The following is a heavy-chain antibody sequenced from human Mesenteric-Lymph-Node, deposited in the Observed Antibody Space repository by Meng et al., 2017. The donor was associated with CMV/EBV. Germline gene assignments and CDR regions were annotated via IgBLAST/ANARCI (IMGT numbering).Heavy chain of an antibody. CDR3: AKGSYYDSSNLYFDY. J-gene: IGHJ4*02. CDR2: ISGSGVST. Sequence: GGSLRLSCAASGFTVSSNYMSWVRQAPGKGLEWVSDISGSGVSTYYADSVKGRFTISRDNSKNTLYLQMNSLRAEDTAVYYCAKGSYYDSSNLYFDYWGQGTLVTVSS. V-gene: IGHV3-23*01. D-gene: IGHD3-22*01. CDR1: GFTVSSNY.